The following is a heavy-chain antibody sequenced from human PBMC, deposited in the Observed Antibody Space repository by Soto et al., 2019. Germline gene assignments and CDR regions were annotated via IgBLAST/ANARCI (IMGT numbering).Heavy chain of an antibody. CDR3: ARGPEEKYCSGGSCYSVDYYYYMDV. V-gene: IGHV1-69*02. CDR2: IIPILGIA. D-gene: IGHD2-15*01. Sequence: SVKVSCKASGGTFSSYTISWVRQAPGQGLEWMGRIIPILGIANYAQKFQGRVTITADKSTSTAYMELSSLRSEDTAVYYCARGPEEKYCSGGSCYSVDYYYYMDVWGKGTTVTVS. CDR1: GGTFSSYT. J-gene: IGHJ6*03.